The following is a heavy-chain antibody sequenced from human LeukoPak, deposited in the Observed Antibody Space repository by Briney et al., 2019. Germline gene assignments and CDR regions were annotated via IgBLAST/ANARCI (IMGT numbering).Heavy chain of an antibody. CDR2: IYYSGST. CDR3: AREGMTTVTTRAFDI. J-gene: IGHJ3*02. V-gene: IGHV4-30-4*01. Sequence: SETLSLTCTVSGGSISSGDYYWSWIRQPPGKGLEWIGYIYYSGSTYYNPSLKSRVTISVDTSKNQFSLKLSSVTAADTAVCYCAREGMTTVTTRAFDIWGQGTMVTVSS. CDR1: GGSISSGDYY. D-gene: IGHD4-17*01.